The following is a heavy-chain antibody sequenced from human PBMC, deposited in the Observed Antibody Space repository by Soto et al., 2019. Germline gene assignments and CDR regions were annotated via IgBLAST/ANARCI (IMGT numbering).Heavy chain of an antibody. J-gene: IGHJ5*02. CDR1: GGSISEKY. D-gene: IGHD6-13*01. CDR3: VASLAASGLNWLDP. V-gene: IGHV4-4*07. Sequence: ETLSLTCIVSGGSISEKYWNWVRQPPGKGLEWIGLIFANGHTDYNPSLKSRVTMSVDASKNQFSLRLTSMTAAGTAVYYCVASLAASGLNWLDPWGRGTLVTVSS. CDR2: IFANGHT.